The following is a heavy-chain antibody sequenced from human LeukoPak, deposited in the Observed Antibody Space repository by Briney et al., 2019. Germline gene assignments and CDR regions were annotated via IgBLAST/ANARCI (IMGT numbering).Heavy chain of an antibody. V-gene: IGHV1-2*06. CDR2: INPNTGDT. CDR3: ARDQYTYGYYGYYHSYMDV. J-gene: IGHJ6*03. CDR1: GFTFTDHY. D-gene: IGHD3-10*01. Sequence: ASVKVSCKTSGFTFTDHYIHWVRQAPGQGLEWMGRINPNTGDTNYAQNFQGRVTMTRDTSISTAYMELSSLRSDDTAVYYCARDQYTYGYYGYYHSYMDVWGKGTTVTVSS.